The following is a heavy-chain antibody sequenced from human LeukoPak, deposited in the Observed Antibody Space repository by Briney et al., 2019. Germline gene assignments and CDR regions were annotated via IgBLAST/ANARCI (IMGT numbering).Heavy chain of an antibody. CDR2: ISYDGSNN. D-gene: IGHD3-22*01. CDR1: GFTFSDYG. CDR3: ARESYYYDISGYQRSLPEDY. V-gene: IGHV3-30*03. J-gene: IGHJ4*02. Sequence: GGSLRLSCAASGFTFSDYGMHWVRQAPGKGLEWVAVISYDGSNNYYADSVKGRFTISRDNSKNTLYLQLNSLRAEDTAVYHWARESYYYDISGYQRSLPEDYWGQGTLVTVSS.